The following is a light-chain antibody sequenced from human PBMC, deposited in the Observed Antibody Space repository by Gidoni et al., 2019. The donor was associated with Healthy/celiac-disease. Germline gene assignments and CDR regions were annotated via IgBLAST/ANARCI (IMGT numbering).Light chain of an antibody. V-gene: IGKV2-28*01. J-gene: IGKJ1*01. CDR2: LGS. CDR1: QSLLHSNGYNY. CDR3: MQALQTPPWT. Sequence: DMVMTQSPLSLPVTPGEPASISCRSSQSLLHSNGYNYWDWYLQKPGQSPQLLIYLGSNRASGVPDRFSGSGSGTDFTLKISRVEAEDVGVYYCMQALQTPPWTFGQGTKVEIK.